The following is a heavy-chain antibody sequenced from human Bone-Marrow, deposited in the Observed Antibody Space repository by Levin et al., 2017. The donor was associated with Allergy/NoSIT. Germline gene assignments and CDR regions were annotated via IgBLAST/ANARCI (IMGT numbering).Heavy chain of an antibody. CDR3: ARSRPTSGLLDH. CDR1: GYTFNSFA. V-gene: IGHV1-3*02. CDR2: SNAGNYNT. J-gene: IGHJ4*02. D-gene: IGHD2-2*01. Sequence: GESLKISCKASGYTFNSFAIHWVRQAPGQRPEWMGWSNAGNYNTKYAQEFEGRVTMTRDTSASTAYMELNSLRFEDMAVYYCARSRPTSGLLDHWGQGTLVTVSS.